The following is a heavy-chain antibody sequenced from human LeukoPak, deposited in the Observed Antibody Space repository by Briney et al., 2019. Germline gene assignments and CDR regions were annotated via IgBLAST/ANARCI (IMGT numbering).Heavy chain of an antibody. CDR2: INLSGTT. CDR1: GGSISSTSYY. J-gene: IGHJ4*02. Sequence: PSETLSLTCTVSGGSISSTSYYWGWIRQPPGKGLEWIGEINLSGTTNYNPSLKSRVTISVDTSKNQFSLNLSSLTAADTAVYYCARGYGDYVRASFDYWGQGTLVTVSS. D-gene: IGHD4-17*01. CDR3: ARGYGDYVRASFDY. V-gene: IGHV4-39*01.